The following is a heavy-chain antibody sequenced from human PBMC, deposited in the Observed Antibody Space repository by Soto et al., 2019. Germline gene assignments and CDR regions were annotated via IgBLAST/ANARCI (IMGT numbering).Heavy chain of an antibody. Sequence: SETLSLTCTVSGGSISSYYWSWIRHPPGKRLELIGYIYYSGSTNYNPSLTSRVTISVDTSKNQFSLKLSSVTAADTAVYYCARHVGSGYYYYYYYMDVWGKGTTVTVSS. V-gene: IGHV4-59*08. D-gene: IGHD3-3*01. J-gene: IGHJ6*03. CDR1: GGSISSYY. CDR2: IYYSGST. CDR3: ARHVGSGYYYYYYYMDV.